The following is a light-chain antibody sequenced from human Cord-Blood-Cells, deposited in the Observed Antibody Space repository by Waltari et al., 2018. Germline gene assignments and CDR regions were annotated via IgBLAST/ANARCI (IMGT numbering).Light chain of an antibody. Sequence: AIRMTQSPSSLSASTDDRVTITCRASQGISSYLAWYQQKPGKAPKLLIYAASTLQSVVPSRFSGSGSGTDFTLTISCLQSEDFATYYCQQYYSYPWTFGQGTKVEIK. CDR2: AAS. CDR3: QQYYSYPWT. V-gene: IGKV1-8*01. J-gene: IGKJ1*01. CDR1: QGISSY.